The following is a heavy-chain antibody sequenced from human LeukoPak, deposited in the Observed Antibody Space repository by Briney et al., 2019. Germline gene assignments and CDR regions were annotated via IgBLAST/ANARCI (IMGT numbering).Heavy chain of an antibody. CDR2: IDPTTAII. Sequence: GGSLRLSCAASGFTFSTYELNWVRQAPGKGLEWVSYIDPTTAIIHYADSVKGRFAISRDNAKNSLYLQMNSLRAEDTALYYCASAGLTYGSGSYFVYWGQGTLVTVSS. J-gene: IGHJ4*02. CDR3: ASAGLTYGSGSYFVY. CDR1: GFTFSTYE. D-gene: IGHD3-10*01. V-gene: IGHV3-48*03.